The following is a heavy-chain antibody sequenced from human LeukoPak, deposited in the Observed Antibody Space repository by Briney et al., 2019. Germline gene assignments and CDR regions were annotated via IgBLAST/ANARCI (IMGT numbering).Heavy chain of an antibody. D-gene: IGHD4-17*01. CDR3: ARRNGDYPNNNWFDP. V-gene: IGHV3-21*01. J-gene: IGHJ5*02. CDR2: ISSSSSYI. Sequence: KPGGSLRLSCAASGFTFSSYIMNWVRQAPGKGLEWVSSISSSSSYIYYADSVKGRFTISRDNAKNSLYLQMNSLRAEDTAVYYCARRNGDYPNNNWFDPWGQGTLVTVSS. CDR1: GFTFSSYI.